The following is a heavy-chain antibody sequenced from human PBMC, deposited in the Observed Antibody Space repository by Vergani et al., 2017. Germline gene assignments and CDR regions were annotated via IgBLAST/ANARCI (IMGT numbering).Heavy chain of an antibody. CDR3: ARGTSPGDYYYGMDV. J-gene: IGHJ6*02. CDR2: IDPSDSYT. D-gene: IGHD2-2*01. V-gene: IGHV5-10-1*01. Sequence: EVQLVQSGAEVKKPGESLRISCKGSGYSFTSYWISWVRQMPGKGLEWMGRIDPSDSYTNYSPSFQGHVTISADKSISTAYLQWSSLKASDTAMYYCARGTSPGDYYYGMDVWGQGTTVTVSS. CDR1: GYSFTSYW.